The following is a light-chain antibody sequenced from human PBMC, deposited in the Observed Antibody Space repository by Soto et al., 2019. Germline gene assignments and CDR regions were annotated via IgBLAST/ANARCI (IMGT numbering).Light chain of an antibody. CDR3: CSDAGSSTFPWV. CDR1: SSDVGSYNL. V-gene: IGLV2-23*02. Sequence: QSALTQPASVSGSPGQSITISCTGTSSDVGSYNLVSWYQQHPGKAPKLMIYEVSKRPSGVSNRFSGSKSGNTASLTISGLQAEDEADYYCCSDAGSSTFPWVFGTGTKVTV. J-gene: IGLJ1*01. CDR2: EVS.